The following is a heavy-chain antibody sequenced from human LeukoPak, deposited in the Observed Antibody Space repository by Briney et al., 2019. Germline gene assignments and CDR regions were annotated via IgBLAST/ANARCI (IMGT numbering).Heavy chain of an antibody. CDR2: IYTSGDT. CDR1: GVTVSGSY. J-gene: IGHJ4*02. CDR3: VRVRYSGSWFPVPNFDC. V-gene: IGHV3-66*01. D-gene: IGHD1-26*01. Sequence: GGSLRLSCAASGVTVSGSYMSWVRQAPGKGLEWVSVIYTSGDTYYADSVKGRFTISRDSSKNTLYLQMNTLRTEDTAVYYCVRVRYSGSWFPVPNFDCWGQGTLVTVAS.